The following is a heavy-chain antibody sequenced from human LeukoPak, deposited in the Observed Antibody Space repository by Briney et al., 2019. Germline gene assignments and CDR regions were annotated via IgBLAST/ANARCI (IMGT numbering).Heavy chain of an antibody. Sequence: SETLSLTCTVSGGSISSGGYYWSWIRQHPGKGLEWIGYIYYSGSTYYNPSLKSGVTISVDTSKNQFSLKLSSVTAADTAVYYCARDRGYYGSGSSNWFDPWGQGTLVTVSS. V-gene: IGHV4-31*03. D-gene: IGHD3-10*01. CDR1: GGSISSGGYY. CDR2: IYYSGST. J-gene: IGHJ5*02. CDR3: ARDRGYYGSGSSNWFDP.